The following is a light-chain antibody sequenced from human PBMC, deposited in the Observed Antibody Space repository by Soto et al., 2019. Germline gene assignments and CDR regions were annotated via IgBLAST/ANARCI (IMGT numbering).Light chain of an antibody. CDR2: AAS. CDR3: QLRSYRPRT. J-gene: IGKJ1*01. Sequence: DIHLTQSPSSLSASVGDRVTISCGLSQGISSYLNWYRQKPGKVPKLLIYAASSLQSGVPSRFSGSGSGTDFTLTISSLEPEDFTVYYCQLRSYRPRTFAQGTNVDI. V-gene: IGKV1-39*02. CDR1: QGISSY.